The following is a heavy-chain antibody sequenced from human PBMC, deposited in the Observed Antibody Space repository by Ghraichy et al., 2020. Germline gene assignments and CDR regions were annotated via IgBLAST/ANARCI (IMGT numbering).Heavy chain of an antibody. Sequence: GGSLRLSCVASGFSLSSYAMTWVRQAPGKGLEWVSAFTGGGGTTYYADSVKGRFTISRDNPKTTLFLQMNSLRAEDTAVYYCVKGMSSSSWVLLEYWGPGDRVIVSS. CDR3: VKGMSSSSWVLLEY. V-gene: IGHV3-23*01. D-gene: IGHD6-13*01. J-gene: IGHJ4*02. CDR2: FTGGGGTT. CDR1: GFSLSSYA.